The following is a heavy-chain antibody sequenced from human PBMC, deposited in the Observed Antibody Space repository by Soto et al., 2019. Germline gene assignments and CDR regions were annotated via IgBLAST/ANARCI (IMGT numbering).Heavy chain of an antibody. J-gene: IGHJ4*02. Sequence: QVQLVESGGGVVQPGRSLRLSCAASGFTFSSYGMHWVRQAPGKGLEWVAVIWYDGSNKYYADSVKGRFTISRDNSKNTLYLQMNSLRAEDTAVYYCARLTYSSSWYYFDYWVQGTLVTVSS. V-gene: IGHV3-33*01. CDR1: GFTFSSYG. D-gene: IGHD6-13*01. CDR3: ARLTYSSSWYYFDY. CDR2: IWYDGSNK.